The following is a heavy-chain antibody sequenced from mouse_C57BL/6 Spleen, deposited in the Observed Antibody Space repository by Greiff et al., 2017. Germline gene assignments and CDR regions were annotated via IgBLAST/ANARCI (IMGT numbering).Heavy chain of an antibody. V-gene: IGHV1-76*01. CDR1: GYTFTDYY. J-gene: IGHJ3*01. Sequence: QVQLQQSGAELVRPGASVKLSCKASGYTFTDYYINWVKQRPGQGLEWIARIYPGSGNTYYNEKFKGKATLTAEKSSSTAYMQLSSLTSEDSAVYFCARENDWFAYWGQGTLVTVSA. CDR2: IYPGSGNT. CDR3: ARENDWFAY.